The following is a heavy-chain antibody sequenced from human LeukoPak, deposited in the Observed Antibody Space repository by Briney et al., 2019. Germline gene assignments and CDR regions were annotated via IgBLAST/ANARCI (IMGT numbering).Heavy chain of an antibody. CDR1: GFTFSSYA. CDR2: ISGSGGST. CDR3: AKDPGRRNLFDP. V-gene: IGHV3-23*01. J-gene: IGHJ5*02. Sequence: GGSLRLSCAASGFTFSSYAMSWVRQAPGKGLEWVSAISGSGGSTFYADSVKGRFTISRDNSKNTLYLQMNSLRAEDTAVYYCAKDPGRRNLFDPWGQGTLVTVSS.